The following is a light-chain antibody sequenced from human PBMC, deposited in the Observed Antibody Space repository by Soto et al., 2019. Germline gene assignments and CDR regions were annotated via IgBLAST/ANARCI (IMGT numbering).Light chain of an antibody. CDR3: QQFGITLT. Sequence: EMVLTQSPDTLSLSPGERATLSCKASQSVSSSYLAWYQQRPGQAPRLLIHGASKRATGIPDRFSGRGSGTDFTLTISRLEPEDFAVYFCQQFGITLTFGGGTKVDIK. CDR1: QSVSSSY. V-gene: IGKV3-20*01. CDR2: GAS. J-gene: IGKJ4*01.